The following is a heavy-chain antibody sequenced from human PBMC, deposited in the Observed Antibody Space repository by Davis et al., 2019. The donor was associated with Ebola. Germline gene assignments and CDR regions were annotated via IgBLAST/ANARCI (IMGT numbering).Heavy chain of an antibody. V-gene: IGHV3-73*01. D-gene: IGHD4-11*01. CDR1: GFTFTGSA. CDR3: TSTTVGGDY. Sequence: GESLKISCAASGFTFTGSAMHWVRQAPGKGLEWVGRIRSKANSSATAYAASVQGRFTISRDDSKNTAYLQMNSLKTEDTAVYYCTSTTVGGDYWGQGTLVTVSS. J-gene: IGHJ4*02. CDR2: IRSKANSSAT.